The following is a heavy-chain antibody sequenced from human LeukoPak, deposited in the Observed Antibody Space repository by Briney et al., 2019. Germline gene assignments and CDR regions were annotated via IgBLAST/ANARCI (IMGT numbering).Heavy chain of an antibody. CDR3: ARRCEGDYDFWSGYYNTGYWFDP. Sequence: SETLSLTCTVSGGSISSYYWSWIRQPPGKGLEWIGYIYYSGSTNYNPSLKSRVTISVDTSKNQFSLKLSSVTAADTAVYYCARRCEGDYDFWSGYYNTGYWFDPWGQGTLVTVSS. V-gene: IGHV4-59*01. D-gene: IGHD3-3*01. CDR1: GGSISSYY. CDR2: IYYSGST. J-gene: IGHJ5*02.